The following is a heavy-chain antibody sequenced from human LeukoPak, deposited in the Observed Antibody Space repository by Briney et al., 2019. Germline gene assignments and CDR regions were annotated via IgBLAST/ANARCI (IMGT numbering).Heavy chain of an antibody. CDR3: ARGDYANNWFDP. CDR1: GYSFTSYW. D-gene: IGHD3-16*01. Sequence: GESLRISCKGSGYSFTSYWISWVRQMPGEGLEWMGRIDPSDSYTNYSPSFQGHVTISADKSISTAYLQWSSLKASDTAMYYCARGDYANNWFDPWGQGTLVTVSS. CDR2: IDPSDSYT. J-gene: IGHJ5*02. V-gene: IGHV5-10-1*01.